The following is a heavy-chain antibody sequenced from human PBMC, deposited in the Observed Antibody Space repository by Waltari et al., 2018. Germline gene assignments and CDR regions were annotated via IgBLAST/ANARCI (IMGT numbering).Heavy chain of an antibody. CDR2: IYYSGST. J-gene: IGHJ4*02. V-gene: IGHV4-39*01. CDR3: ARHGITIFGVAPKWDY. CDR1: GCSIRRSSYY. Sequence: QLQLQESGPGLVKPSETLSLPCPSSGCSIRRSSYYWAWIRQPPGKGLEWIGSIYYSGSTYYNPSLKSRVSISVDTSKNQFSLKLTSMTAADTAVYYCARHGITIFGVAPKWDYWGQGTLVTVSS. D-gene: IGHD3-3*01.